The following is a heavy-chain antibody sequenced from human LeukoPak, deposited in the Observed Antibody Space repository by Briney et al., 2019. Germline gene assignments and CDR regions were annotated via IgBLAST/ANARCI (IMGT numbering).Heavy chain of an antibody. CDR3: ASRRSGGSLDF. Sequence: ASVKVSCKASGGTFSSYAISWVRQAPGQGLEWMGGIIPIFGTANYAQKFQGRVTIIADESTSTAYMELGSMRSEDTAMDYCASRRSGGSLDFWGQGTRVTVSS. J-gene: IGHJ4*02. D-gene: IGHD2-15*01. V-gene: IGHV1-69*13. CDR1: GGTFSSYA. CDR2: IIPIFGTA.